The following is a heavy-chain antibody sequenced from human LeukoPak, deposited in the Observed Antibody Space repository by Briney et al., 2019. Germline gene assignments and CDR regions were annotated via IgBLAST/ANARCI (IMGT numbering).Heavy chain of an antibody. CDR2: VYTSGST. Sequence: ASETLSLTCTVSGGSISGYYWSWLPQPAGKGLEGMRRVYTSGSTNYNPSLKSRVTMSVDTSQYQFSLKLSSVTAADTAVYYCARENSRNYGFDYWGQGTLVTVSS. V-gene: IGHV4-4*07. D-gene: IGHD3-16*01. CDR1: GGSISGYY. J-gene: IGHJ4*02. CDR3: ARENSRNYGFDY.